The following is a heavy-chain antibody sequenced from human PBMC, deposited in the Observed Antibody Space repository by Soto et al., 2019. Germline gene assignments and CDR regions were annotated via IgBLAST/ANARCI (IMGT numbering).Heavy chain of an antibody. J-gene: IGHJ4*02. CDR1: GYMFSNNW. CDR2: IHGGDSNT. Sequence: ESLKISCKGSGYMFSNNWIGWVRQMPGKGLEWMGIIHGGDSNTRYSPSLERQVTISTDKSINTAYLQWSSLKASDTAMYYGSRRGTSSTGWDYWGQGTLVNVSS. CDR3: SRRGTSSTGWDY. V-gene: IGHV5-51*01. D-gene: IGHD6-19*01.